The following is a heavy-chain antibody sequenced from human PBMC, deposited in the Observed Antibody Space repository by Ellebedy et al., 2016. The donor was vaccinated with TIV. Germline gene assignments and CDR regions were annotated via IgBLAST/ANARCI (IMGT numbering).Heavy chain of an antibody. D-gene: IGHD6-13*01. CDR3: ARGEQQLVSGYYYYCGMDV. V-gene: IGHV3-74*01. CDR1: GFTFSNHW. J-gene: IGHJ6*02. Sequence: GESLKISCAASGFTFSNHWMHWVRQAPGKGLVWVSRINGDGSSTNYADSVKGRFTISRDNVKNILYLQMNSLRAGDTAVYYCARGEQQLVSGYYYYCGMDVWGQGTTVTVSS. CDR2: INGDGSST.